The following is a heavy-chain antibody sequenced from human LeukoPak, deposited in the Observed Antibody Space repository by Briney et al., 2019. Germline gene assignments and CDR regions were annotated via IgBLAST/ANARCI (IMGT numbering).Heavy chain of an antibody. J-gene: IGHJ6*02. CDR1: GYSFTSYW. D-gene: IGHD2-15*01. V-gene: IGHV5-51*01. Sequence: GESLKISCKGSGYSFTSYWIGWVRQMPGKGLEWMGIIYPGDSDTRYSPSFQGQVTISADKSISTAYLQWSSLKASDTAMYYCARHTPFSGGSCYFCYYYYYGMDVWGQGTTVTVSS. CDR2: IYPGDSDT. CDR3: ARHTPFSGGSCYFCYYYYYGMDV.